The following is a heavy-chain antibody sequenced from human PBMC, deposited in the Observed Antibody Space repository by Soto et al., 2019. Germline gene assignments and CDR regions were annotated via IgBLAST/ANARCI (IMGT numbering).Heavy chain of an antibody. V-gene: IGHV4-4*02. D-gene: IGHD6-13*01. CDR3: ARYIAASGTYYFDY. J-gene: IGHJ4*02. CDR2: IYHSGSA. Sequence: QVELQESGPGLVKPSGTLSLTCAVSGGSISSSYWWSWVRQPPGKGLEWIGEIYHSGSANYNPSLKSRVTRSVDNSKNQFSLKLSSVTAADTAVYYCARYIAASGTYYFDYWGQGTLVTVSS. CDR1: GGSISSSYW.